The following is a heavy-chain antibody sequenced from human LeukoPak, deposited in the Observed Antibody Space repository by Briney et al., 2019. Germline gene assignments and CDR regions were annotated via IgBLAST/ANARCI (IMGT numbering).Heavy chain of an antibody. Sequence: GGSLRLSCAASGITFSSYGMSWVRQAPGKGLEWVSAITGSGDNTFHADSVKGRFTISRDNSKNTLFLQMNSLRADDTAVYYCARYCTTTSCRFYYGMDVWGQGTTVTVSS. CDR2: ITGSGDNT. D-gene: IGHD2-2*01. CDR1: GITFSSYG. CDR3: ARYCTTTSCRFYYGMDV. V-gene: IGHV3-23*01. J-gene: IGHJ6*02.